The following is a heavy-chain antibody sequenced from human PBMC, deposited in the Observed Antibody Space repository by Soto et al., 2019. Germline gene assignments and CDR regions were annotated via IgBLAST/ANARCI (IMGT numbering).Heavy chain of an antibody. D-gene: IGHD3-22*01. CDR2: ISSSSSYT. CDR3: ARCSSGYYYVDY. V-gene: IGHV3-11*06. Sequence: GGSLRLSCAASGFTFSDYYMSWIRQAPGKGLEWVSYISSSSSYTNYADSVKGRFTISRDNAKNSLYLQMNSLRAEDTAVYYCARCSSGYYYVDYWGQGALVTVSS. J-gene: IGHJ4*02. CDR1: GFTFSDYY.